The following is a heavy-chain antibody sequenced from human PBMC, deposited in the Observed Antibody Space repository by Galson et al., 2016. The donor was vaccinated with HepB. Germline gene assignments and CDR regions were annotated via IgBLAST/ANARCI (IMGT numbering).Heavy chain of an antibody. Sequence: SLRLSCAASGFTFSSYGMHWVRQAPGKGLEWVAVISYDGSNRHYANSVKGRFTISRDNSKNTLYLQMSSLRPEDTAVYYCARDDPYYFDSSGYYPDVWGQGTMVPVSS. CDR2: ISYDGSNR. V-gene: IGHV3-30*19. J-gene: IGHJ3*01. CDR3: ARDDPYYFDSSGYYPDV. D-gene: IGHD3-22*01. CDR1: GFTFSSYG.